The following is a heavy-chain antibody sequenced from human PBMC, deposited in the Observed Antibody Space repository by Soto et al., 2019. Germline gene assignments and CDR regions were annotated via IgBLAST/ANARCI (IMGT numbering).Heavy chain of an antibody. J-gene: IGHJ5*02. CDR3: ARDRNGGWELSNWFDP. V-gene: IGHV1-69*05. D-gene: IGHD1-26*01. CDR1: GGTFSSYA. Sequence: QVQLVQSGAEVKKPGSSVKVSCKASGGTFSSYAISWVRQAPGQGLEWMGGIIPIFGTANYAQKFQGRVTITXXEXTXXAYMALSSLRSEDTAGYYCARDRNGGWELSNWFDPWGQGTLVTVSS. CDR2: IIPIFGTA.